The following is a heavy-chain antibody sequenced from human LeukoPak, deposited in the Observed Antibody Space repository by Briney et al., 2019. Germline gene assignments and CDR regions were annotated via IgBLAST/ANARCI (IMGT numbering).Heavy chain of an antibody. J-gene: IGHJ4*02. V-gene: IGHV3-53*01. CDR2: IYSGGST. D-gene: IGHD5-12*01. CDR3: ARTPGGGYGHFDY. Sequence: GGSLRLSCVASGFTVSSNYMSWVRRAPGKGLEWVSVIYSGGSTYYADSVKGRFTISRDNSKNTLYLQMNSLRAEDTAVYYCARTPGGGYGHFDYWGQGTLVTVSS. CDR1: GFTVSSNY.